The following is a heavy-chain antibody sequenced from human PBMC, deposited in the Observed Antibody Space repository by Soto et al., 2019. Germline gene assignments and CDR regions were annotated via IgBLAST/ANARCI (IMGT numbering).Heavy chain of an antibody. D-gene: IGHD2-8*01. Sequence: QVQLVQSGAEVKKPGASVKVSCKASGYSFSDYHIHWVRQAPGQGLEWLGRINPKSGGTSSAQKFQGWVTMTRDTSISTGYMELTRLRSDDTAVYFCARGHSTDCSNGVCSFFYNHEMDVWGQGTTVTVSS. CDR3: ARGHSTDCSNGVCSFFYNHEMDV. V-gene: IGHV1-2*04. CDR2: INPKSGGT. CDR1: GYSFSDYH. J-gene: IGHJ6*02.